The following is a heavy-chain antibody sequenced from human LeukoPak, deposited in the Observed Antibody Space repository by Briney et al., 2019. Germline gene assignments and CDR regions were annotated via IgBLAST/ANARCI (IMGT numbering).Heavy chain of an antibody. D-gene: IGHD1-26*01. Sequence: GGSLRHSCAASEFSVGSNYMTWVRQAPGKGLEWVSLIYSGGSTYYADSVKGRFTISRDNAKNSLYPQMNSLRAEDTAVYYCARAVARWEAFDIWGQGTMVTVSS. CDR1: EFSVGSNY. CDR2: IYSGGST. CDR3: ARAVARWEAFDI. V-gene: IGHV3-66*01. J-gene: IGHJ3*02.